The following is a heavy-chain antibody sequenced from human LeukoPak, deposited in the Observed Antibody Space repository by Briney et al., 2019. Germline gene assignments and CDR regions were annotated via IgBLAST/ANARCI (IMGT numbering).Heavy chain of an antibody. V-gene: IGHV3-64*01. CDR2: ISSNWGST. Sequence: GGSLRLSCAASGFTFSSCAMHWVRQAPGKGLEYVSAISSNWGSTYYANSVKGRFTISRDNSKNTLYLQMGSLRAEDMAVYYCARVPGGRYFDWLLGVHFDYWGQGTLVTVSS. CDR3: ARVPGGRYFDWLLGVHFDY. J-gene: IGHJ4*02. CDR1: GFTFSSCA. D-gene: IGHD3-9*01.